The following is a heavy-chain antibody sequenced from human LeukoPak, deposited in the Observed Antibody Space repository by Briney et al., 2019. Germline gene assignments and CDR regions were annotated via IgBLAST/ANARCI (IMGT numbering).Heavy chain of an antibody. CDR1: GGTFSSYA. D-gene: IGHD3-10*01. J-gene: IGHJ3*02. CDR2: IIPIFGTA. V-gene: IGHV1-69*06. CDR3: AKDLKRGYYGSGSYYTRPLHDAFDI. Sequence: SVKVSCKASGGTFSSYAISWVRQAPGQGLEWMGGIIPIFGTANYAQKFQGRVTITADKSTSTAYMELSSLRSEDTAVYYCAKDLKRGYYGSGSYYTRPLHDAFDIWGQGTMVTVSS.